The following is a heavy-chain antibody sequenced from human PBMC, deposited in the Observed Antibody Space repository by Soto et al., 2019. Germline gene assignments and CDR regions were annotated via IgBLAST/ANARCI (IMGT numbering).Heavy chain of an antibody. CDR3: ARELGFDAVARMDV. J-gene: IGHJ6*02. V-gene: IGHV3-48*01. CDR2: ISSSSSSI. Sequence: EVQLVESGGGLVQPGGSLRLSCAASGVTFSSYSMVWVRQAPGKGLEWVSYISSSSSSIYYEDSVKGRFTTSRDNAKNSTYLQMNSRGVEDTAVYYCARELGFDAVARMDVWGQGTTVTVSS. D-gene: IGHD6-19*01. CDR1: GVTFSSYS.